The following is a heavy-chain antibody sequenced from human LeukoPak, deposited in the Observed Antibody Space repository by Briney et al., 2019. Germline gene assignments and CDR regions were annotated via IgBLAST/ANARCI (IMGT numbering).Heavy chain of an antibody. D-gene: IGHD2-2*01. CDR3: ARSGGIDPDIVVVPAAIPYWYFDL. J-gene: IGHJ2*01. V-gene: IGHV4-39*01. Sequence: SETLSLTCTVSGGSISSSSYYWGWIRQPPGKGLEWIGTIYYSRSTYYNPSLKSRVTISVDTSKNQFSLKLSSVTAADTAVYYCARSGGIDPDIVVVPAAIPYWYFDLWAVALWSLSPQ. CDR1: GGSISSSSYY. CDR2: IYYSRST.